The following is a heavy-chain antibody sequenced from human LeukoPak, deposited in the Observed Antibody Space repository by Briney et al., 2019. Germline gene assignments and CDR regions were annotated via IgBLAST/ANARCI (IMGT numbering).Heavy chain of an antibody. Sequence: SETLSLTCAVSGGSISSYYWSWIRQPPGKGLEWIGYIYYSGSTNYNPSLKSRVTISVDTSKNQFSLKLSSVTAADTAVNYCASLYYYDSSGYPDDAFDIWGQGTMVTVSS. D-gene: IGHD3-22*01. CDR2: IYYSGST. CDR3: ASLYYYDSSGYPDDAFDI. CDR1: GGSISSYY. V-gene: IGHV4-59*01. J-gene: IGHJ3*02.